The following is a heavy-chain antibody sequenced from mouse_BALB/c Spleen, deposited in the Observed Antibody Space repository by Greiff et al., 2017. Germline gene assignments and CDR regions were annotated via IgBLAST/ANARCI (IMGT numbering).Heavy chain of an antibody. CDR2: ISYDGSN. CDR3: ARGQNRYDLAWFAY. D-gene: IGHD2-14*01. CDR1: GYSITSGYY. J-gene: IGHJ3*01. V-gene: IGHV3-6*02. Sequence: DVQLQESGPGLVKPSQSLSLTCSVTGYSITSGYYWNWIRQFPGNKLEWMGYISYDGSNNYNPSLKNRISITRDTSKNQFFLKLNSVTTEDTATYYCARGQNRYDLAWFAYWGQGTLVTVSA.